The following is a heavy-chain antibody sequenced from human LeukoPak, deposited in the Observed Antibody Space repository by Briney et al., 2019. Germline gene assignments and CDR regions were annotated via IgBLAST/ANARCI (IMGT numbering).Heavy chain of an antibody. D-gene: IGHD3-22*01. CDR3: ARGTGAYYYL. CDR2: IYYSGST. J-gene: IGHJ3*01. V-gene: IGHV4-59*01. CDR1: GGSISDYY. Sequence: SETLSLTCTVSGGSISDYYWSWIPQPPGKGLEWIGYIYYSGSTKYNPYLKSRVTISIDTSKNQSSLKLSSVTAADTALYYCARGTGAYYYLWGQGTMVTVSS.